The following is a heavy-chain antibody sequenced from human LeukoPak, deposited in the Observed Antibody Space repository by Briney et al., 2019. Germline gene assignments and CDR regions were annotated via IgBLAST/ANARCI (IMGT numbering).Heavy chain of an antibody. CDR3: AREANYYDSSGYLPNDAFDI. V-gene: IGHV4-30-4*01. Sequence: SQTLSLTCTVSGGSISSGDYYWSWIRQPPGKGLEWIGYIYYSGSTYYNPSLKSRVTISVDTSKNQFSLKLSPVTAADTAVYYCAREANYYDSSGYLPNDAFDIWGQGTMVTVSS. CDR1: GGSISSGDYY. D-gene: IGHD3-22*01. CDR2: IYYSGST. J-gene: IGHJ3*02.